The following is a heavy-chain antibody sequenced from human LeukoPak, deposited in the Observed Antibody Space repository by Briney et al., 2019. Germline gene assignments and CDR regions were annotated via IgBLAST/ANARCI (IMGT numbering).Heavy chain of an antibody. D-gene: IGHD3-22*01. CDR3: ARDRRDHYDSCGYLGSFDD. Sequence: SETLSLTCTVSGGPISSHYWSWIRQPPGKGLEWIGYVYYTGSTNYNPSLKSRVTISVDTSKNQIYLKLSSVNAADTAVYFCARDRRDHYDSCGYLGSFDDWGQGTLVTVSS. V-gene: IGHV4-59*11. CDR1: GGPISSHY. J-gene: IGHJ4*02. CDR2: VYYTGST.